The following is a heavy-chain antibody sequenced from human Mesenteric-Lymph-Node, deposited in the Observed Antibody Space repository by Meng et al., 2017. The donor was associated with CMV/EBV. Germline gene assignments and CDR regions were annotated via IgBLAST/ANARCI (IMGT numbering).Heavy chain of an antibody. J-gene: IGHJ5*02. CDR3: ARDGCSNTSWYQGWFDP. Sequence: ASVKVSCKASGYTFTSYYMHWVRQAPGQGLEWMGIINPSGGSTSYAQKFQGRVTMTRDTSTSTVYMELSSLRSEDTAVYYCARDGCSNTSWYQGWFDPWGQGTLVTVSS. CDR2: INPSGGST. D-gene: IGHD2-2*01. V-gene: IGHV1-46*01. CDR1: GYTFTSYY.